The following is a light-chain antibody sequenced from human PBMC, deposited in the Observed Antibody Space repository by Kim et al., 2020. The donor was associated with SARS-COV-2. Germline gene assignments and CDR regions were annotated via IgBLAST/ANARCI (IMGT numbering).Light chain of an antibody. Sequence: DIQMTQSPSTLSASVGDRVTITCRASQSISYWLAWYQQRPGKAPKVLIYRASNLESGVPSRFSGSVSGTEFTLTISSLQPDDFATYYCLQYNSYPWTFGQGTKVEIK. CDR1: QSISYW. J-gene: IGKJ1*01. CDR2: RAS. V-gene: IGKV1-5*03. CDR3: LQYNSYPWT.